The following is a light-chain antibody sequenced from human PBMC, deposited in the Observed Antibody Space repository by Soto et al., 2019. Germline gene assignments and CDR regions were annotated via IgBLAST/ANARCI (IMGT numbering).Light chain of an antibody. CDR1: QSVSSY. V-gene: IGKV3-11*01. CDR3: QQRRNWPLT. J-gene: IGKJ4*01. Sequence: EIVLTQSRDTLSLSPGERAPLSCRASQSVSSYLAWSQQKHGQAPRLLIYDAYNRATGIPARFSGSGSGTDFTLTIISLEPEDFAVYYFQQRRNWPLTFGVGTKVEIK. CDR2: DAY.